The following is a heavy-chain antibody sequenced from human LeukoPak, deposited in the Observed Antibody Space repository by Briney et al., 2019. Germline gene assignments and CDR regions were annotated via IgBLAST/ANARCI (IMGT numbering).Heavy chain of an antibody. J-gene: IGHJ4*02. D-gene: IGHD3-10*01. CDR3: ARASESGSYHAPFDY. CDR2: IIPIFGTA. Sequence: SEKVSCKASGGTFSSYAISWVRQAPGQGLEWMGGIIPIFGTANYAQKFQGRVTITADESTSTAYMELSSLRSEDTAVYYCARASESGSYHAPFDYWGQGTLVSVSS. V-gene: IGHV1-69*01. CDR1: GGTFSSYA.